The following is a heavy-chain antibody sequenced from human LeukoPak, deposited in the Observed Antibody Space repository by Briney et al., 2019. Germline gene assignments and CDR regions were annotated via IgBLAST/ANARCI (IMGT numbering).Heavy chain of an antibody. CDR2: VDPEDGET. CDR1: GYTFTDYY. Sequence: ATVKISCKVSGYTFTDYYMHWVQQAPGKGLEWMGLVDPEDGETIYAEKFQGRVTITRNTSISTAYMELSSLRSEDTAVYYCARGRSGYEQSYYYYYMDVWGKGTTVTVSS. D-gene: IGHD5-12*01. CDR3: ARGRSGYEQSYYYYYMDV. J-gene: IGHJ6*03. V-gene: IGHV1-69-2*01.